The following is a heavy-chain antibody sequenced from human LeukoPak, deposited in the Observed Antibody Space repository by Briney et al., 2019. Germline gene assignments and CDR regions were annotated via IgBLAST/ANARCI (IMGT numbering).Heavy chain of an antibody. D-gene: IGHD3-3*01. J-gene: IGHJ3*02. CDR3: AGYDFWSSYSSYDPFDI. Sequence: GGSLRLSCAASGFTFSSYCMHWVRHVPGKGLVWVSRINTDGSRTTYADSVKGRFTLSRDNAKNTLYLQMNSLRADDTAVYNCAGYDFWSSYSSYDPFDIWGQRTMVTVSS. V-gene: IGHV3-74*01. CDR1: GFTFSSYC. CDR2: INTDGSRT.